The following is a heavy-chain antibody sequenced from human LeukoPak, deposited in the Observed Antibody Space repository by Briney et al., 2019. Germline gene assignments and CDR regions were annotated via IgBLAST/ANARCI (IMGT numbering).Heavy chain of an antibody. CDR3: ARYGFSSSWQGGWHAFDI. D-gene: IGHD6-13*01. Sequence: ASVTVSSTASGYTLTIYYMHWVGQAPGQGREWMGIINPTVGDTIYAQKFQGRVTMPRDMSTSTVYMELSSLRSDDTAVYYCARYGFSSSWQGGWHAFDIWGQGTMVTVSS. J-gene: IGHJ3*02. CDR2: INPTVGDT. V-gene: IGHV1-46*01. CDR1: GYTLTIYY.